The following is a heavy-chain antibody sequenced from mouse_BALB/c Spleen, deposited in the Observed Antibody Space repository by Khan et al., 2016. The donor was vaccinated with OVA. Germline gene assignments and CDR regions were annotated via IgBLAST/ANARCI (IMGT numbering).Heavy chain of an antibody. V-gene: IGHV3-8*02. CDR3: ARATDRYAFAY. Sequence: EVQLQESGPSLVKPSQTLSLTCSVTGDSITSGYWNWIRQFPGNKLEYMGYMISSGNTYYNPSLKRRISITRPTSKNQYYLQLNAVTTEDTATYDGARATDRYAFAYWGQGTLVTVSA. CDR2: MISSGNT. D-gene: IGHD2-14*01. CDR1: GDSITSGY. J-gene: IGHJ3*01.